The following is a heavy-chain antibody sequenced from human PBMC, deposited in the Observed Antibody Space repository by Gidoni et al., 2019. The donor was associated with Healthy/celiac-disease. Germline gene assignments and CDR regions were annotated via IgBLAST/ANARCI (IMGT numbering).Heavy chain of an antibody. CDR3: AKVGELVGATNDY. V-gene: IGHV3-23*01. J-gene: IGHJ4*02. Sequence: EVQLLESGGGLVQPGGSLRLSCAASGFTFRSYAMSWVRQAPGKGLEWVSAISGSGGSTYYADSVKGRFTISRDNSKNTLYLQMNSLRAEDTAVYYCAKVGELVGATNDYWGQGTLVTVSS. CDR1: GFTFRSYA. CDR2: ISGSGGST. D-gene: IGHD1-26*01.